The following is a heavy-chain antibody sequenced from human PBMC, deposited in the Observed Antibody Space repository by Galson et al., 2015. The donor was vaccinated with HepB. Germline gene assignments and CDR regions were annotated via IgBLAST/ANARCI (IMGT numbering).Heavy chain of an antibody. V-gene: IGHV4-39*01. CDR1: GGSISSSSYY. CDR3: ARTSSGWYGLDAFDI. Sequence: QVQLQESGPGLVKPSETLSLTCTVSGGSISSSSYYWGWISQPPGKGLEWIGSIYYSGSTYYNPSLKSRVTISVDTSKNQFSLKLSSVTAADTAVYYCARTSSGWYGLDAFDIWGQGTMVTVSS. CDR2: IYYSGST. J-gene: IGHJ3*02. D-gene: IGHD6-19*01.